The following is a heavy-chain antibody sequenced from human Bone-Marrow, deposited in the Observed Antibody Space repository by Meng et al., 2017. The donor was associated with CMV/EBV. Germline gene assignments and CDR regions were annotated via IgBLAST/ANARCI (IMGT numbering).Heavy chain of an antibody. V-gene: IGHV5-51*01. Sequence: KVSCKGSGYRFTTFWIGWVRQMPGKGLEWMGVIYPNDSDTRYSPSFQGQVTTSADKSINTAYLQWSSLQASDTATYYCARHSRYCSSTSCSIDNWGQGTLVTVSS. J-gene: IGHJ4*02. D-gene: IGHD2-2*01. CDR1: GYRFTTFW. CDR2: IYPNDSDT. CDR3: ARHSRYCSSTSCSIDN.